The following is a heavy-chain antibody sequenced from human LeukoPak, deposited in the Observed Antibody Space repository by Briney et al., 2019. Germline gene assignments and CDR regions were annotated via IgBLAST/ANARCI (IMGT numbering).Heavy chain of an antibody. Sequence: PGGSLRLTCAASGFTFSSYSMNWVRQAPGKGLEWVSSISSSSSTIYYADSVKGRFTISRDNAKNSLYLQMNSLRAEDTAVYYCARDGFRAVFWSGYSLDYWGQGTLVTVSS. CDR2: ISSSSSTI. CDR1: GFTFSSYS. CDR3: ARDGFRAVFWSGYSLDY. V-gene: IGHV3-48*01. D-gene: IGHD3-3*01. J-gene: IGHJ4*02.